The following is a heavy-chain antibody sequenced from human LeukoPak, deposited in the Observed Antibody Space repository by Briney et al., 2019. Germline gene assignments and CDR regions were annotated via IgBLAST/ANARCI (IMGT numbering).Heavy chain of an antibody. CDR2: IRKKDKGYTT. CDR3: SRDGSSSDWSAFDI. J-gene: IGHJ3*02. D-gene: IGHD6-19*01. CDR1: GFTFSDHL. V-gene: IGHV3-72*01. Sequence: GALRLSCAASGFTFSDHLMDWVRQAPGKGLEWIGRIRKKDKGYTTEYASSVEGRFTISRDDSKNSLYLQMNSLKTEDTAVYYCSRDGSSSDWSAFDIWGQGTMVTVSS.